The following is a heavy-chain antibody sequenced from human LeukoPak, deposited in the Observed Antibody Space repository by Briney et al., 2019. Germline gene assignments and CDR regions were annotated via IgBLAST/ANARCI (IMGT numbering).Heavy chain of an antibody. CDR3: AREARLGCSGGSCFNDAFDI. V-gene: IGHV1-2*06. J-gene: IGHJ3*02. CDR2: INPNSGGT. Sequence: GASVKVSCKASGYTFTGYYMHWVRQAPGQGLEWMGRINPNSGGTNYAQKFQSRVTMTRDTSISTAYMELSRLRSDDTAVYYCAREARLGCSGGSCFNDAFDIWGQGTMVTVSS. CDR1: GYTFTGYY. D-gene: IGHD2-15*01.